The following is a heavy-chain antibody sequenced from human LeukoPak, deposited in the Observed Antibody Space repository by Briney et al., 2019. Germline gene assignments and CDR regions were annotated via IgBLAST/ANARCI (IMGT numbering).Heavy chain of an antibody. J-gene: IGHJ3*02. CDR3: ARDIGRGYYYDSSGYFTHDAFDI. D-gene: IGHD3-22*01. V-gene: IGHV4-59*01. Sequence: SETLSLTCTVSGGSISSYYWSWIRQPPGKGLEWIGYIYYSGSTNYNPSLKSRVTISVDTSKNQFSLTLSSVTAADTAVYYCARDIGRGYYYDSSGYFTHDAFDIWGQGTMVTVSS. CDR1: GGSISSYY. CDR2: IYYSGST.